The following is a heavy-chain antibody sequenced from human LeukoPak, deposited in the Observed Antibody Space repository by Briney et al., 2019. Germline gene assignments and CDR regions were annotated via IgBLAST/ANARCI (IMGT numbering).Heavy chain of an antibody. Sequence: AGGSLRLSCAASRFTFSSYAMSWVRQAPGKGLEWVSTISGSGGSTYYADSVKGRFTISRDNAKNSLYLLMNSLRAEDTAVYYCARVHGAYPFDYWGQGTLVTVSS. CDR1: RFTFSSYA. D-gene: IGHD4/OR15-4a*01. CDR2: ISGSGGST. CDR3: ARVHGAYPFDY. V-gene: IGHV3-23*01. J-gene: IGHJ4*02.